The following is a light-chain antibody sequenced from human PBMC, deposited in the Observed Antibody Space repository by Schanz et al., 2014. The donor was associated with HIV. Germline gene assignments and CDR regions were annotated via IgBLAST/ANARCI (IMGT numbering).Light chain of an antibody. J-gene: IGLJ3*02. Sequence: QSALTQPPSASGSPGQSVTISCTGTNSDVGGHNYVSWFQQHPGKAPRLIIYEVSKRPSGVPDRFSGSKSGNTASLTVSGLQAEDEADYYCSSYAGSNNLGVFGGGTKLTVL. V-gene: IGLV2-8*01. CDR3: SSYAGSNNLGV. CDR2: EVS. CDR1: NSDVGGHNY.